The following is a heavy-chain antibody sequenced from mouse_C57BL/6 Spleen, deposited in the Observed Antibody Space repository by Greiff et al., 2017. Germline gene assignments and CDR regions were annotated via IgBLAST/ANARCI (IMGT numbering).Heavy chain of an antibody. J-gene: IGHJ1*03. Sequence: QVQLQQPGTELVKPGASVKLSCKASGYTFTSYWMHWVKQRPGQGLEWIGNINPSNGGTNYNEKFKSKATLTVDKSSSTAYMQLSSLTSEDSAVYDCARGGDGYDKRYFDVWGTGTTVTVSS. V-gene: IGHV1-53*01. D-gene: IGHD2-2*01. CDR2: INPSNGGT. CDR3: ARGGDGYDKRYFDV. CDR1: GYTFTSYW.